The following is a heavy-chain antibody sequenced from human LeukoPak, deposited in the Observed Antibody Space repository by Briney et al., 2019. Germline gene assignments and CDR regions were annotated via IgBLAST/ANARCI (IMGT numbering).Heavy chain of an antibody. CDR1: GGPISGYY. D-gene: IGHD5/OR15-5a*01. J-gene: IGHJ4*02. V-gene: IGHV4-4*07. Sequence: SETLSLTCTVSGGPISGYYWSWLRQPAGKGLEWIGHIYSSGTTNYNPSLRSRVTMSLDTSKSQCSLNLRSVTAADTAVYFCARLSPSPDYWGQGTLVTVSS. CDR3: ARLSPSPDY. CDR2: IYSSGTT.